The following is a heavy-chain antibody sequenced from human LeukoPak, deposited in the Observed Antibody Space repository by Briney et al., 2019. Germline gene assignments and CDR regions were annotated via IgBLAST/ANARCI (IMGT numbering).Heavy chain of an antibody. V-gene: IGHV4-61*02. CDR3: ARTALSSGWYGFDY. Sequence: SQTLSLTCTVSGDSLSSGNYYWSWIRQPAGKGLEWIGRIFSSGSTNYNPSLMSRVTLSVDTSKNQFSLKLSSVTAADTALYYCARTALSSGWYGFDYWGQGTLVTVS. J-gene: IGHJ4*02. D-gene: IGHD6-19*01. CDR2: IFSSGST. CDR1: GDSLSSGNYY.